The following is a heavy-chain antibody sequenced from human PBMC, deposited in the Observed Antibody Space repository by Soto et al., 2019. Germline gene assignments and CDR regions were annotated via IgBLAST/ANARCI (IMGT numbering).Heavy chain of an antibody. J-gene: IGHJ4*02. D-gene: IGHD6-19*01. Sequence: SETLSLTCTVSGGSISSSSYYWGWIRQPPGKGLEWIGSIYYSGSTYYNPSLKSRVTISVDTSKNQFSLKLSSVTAADTAVYYCARQVGIAVADDYWGQGTLVTVSS. CDR2: IYYSGST. CDR1: GGSISSSSYY. CDR3: ARQVGIAVADDY. V-gene: IGHV4-39*01.